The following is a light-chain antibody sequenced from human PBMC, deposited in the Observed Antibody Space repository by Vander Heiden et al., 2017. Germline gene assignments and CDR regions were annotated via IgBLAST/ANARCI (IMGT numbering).Light chain of an antibody. CDR2: GAS. CDR1: QSGSIN. CDR3: QQYSNWWT. Sequence: EIVMPPSPATLSVSPGERATLSSRSSQSGSINFAWYQQKPGQAPRLPIHGASTRAPGLPTRSSGSGSRNEITLTISSLQSEDVAVYYYQQYSNWWTFGQGTKVEIK. V-gene: IGKV3-15*01. J-gene: IGKJ1*01.